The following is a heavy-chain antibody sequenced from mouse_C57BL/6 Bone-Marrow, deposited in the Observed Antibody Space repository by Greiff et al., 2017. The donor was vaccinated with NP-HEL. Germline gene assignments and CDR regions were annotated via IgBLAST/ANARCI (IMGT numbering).Heavy chain of an antibody. CDR3: ASGSAYYSNPAWFAY. CDR1: GFTFTGYW. CDR2: ILPDSGST. D-gene: IGHD2-5*01. J-gene: IGHJ3*01. Sequence: VQLMESGAELMKPGASVKLSCTATGFTFTGYWIEWVKQRPGHGLEWIGKILPDSGSTKYNQKFKGKATFTAATSSTTAYMQLSSLTTEDSAIYYCASGSAYYSNPAWFAYWGQGTLVTVSA. V-gene: IGHV1-9*01.